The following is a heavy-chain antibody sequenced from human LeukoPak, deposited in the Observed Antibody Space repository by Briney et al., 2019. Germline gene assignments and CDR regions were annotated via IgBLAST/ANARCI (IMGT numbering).Heavy chain of an antibody. CDR1: GFTFSSYS. J-gene: IGHJ6*04. D-gene: IGHD3-10*02. CDR3: AELGITMIGGV. Sequence: GGSLRLSCAASGFTFSSYSMNWVRQAPGKGLEWVSSISSSSSYIYYSDSVKGRFTISRDNAKNSLYLQMNSLRAEDTAVYYCAELGITMIGGVWGKGTTVTISS. V-gene: IGHV3-21*01. CDR2: ISSSSSYI.